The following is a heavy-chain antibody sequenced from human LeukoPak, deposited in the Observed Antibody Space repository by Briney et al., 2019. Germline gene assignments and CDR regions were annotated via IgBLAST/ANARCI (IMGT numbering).Heavy chain of an antibody. CDR3: AAGAGTTYYYHYGMDV. D-gene: IGHD1-1*01. CDR1: GGSISSFY. J-gene: IGHJ6*02. CDR2: IYYRGST. Sequence: SETLSLTCTVSGGSISSFYWNWIRQPPGKGLEWIGHIYYRGSTNYNPSLKGRVTISVDTSKKQFSLKLSSVTAADTAVYYCAAGAGTTYYYHYGMDVWGQGTTVTVSS. V-gene: IGHV4-59*08.